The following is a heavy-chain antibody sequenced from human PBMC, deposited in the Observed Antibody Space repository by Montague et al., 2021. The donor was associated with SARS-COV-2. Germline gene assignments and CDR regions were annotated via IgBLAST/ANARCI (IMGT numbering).Heavy chain of an antibody. Sequence: SETLSLTCTVSGGSISPYYWSWIRQPPGKGLEWIGNIYYTGSTXXXSSXXXRLTILVDTSENQFSLKVTSVTPADTAVYYCARVGWELRVGDYYFDYWGQGTLVTVSS. CDR1: GGSISPYY. D-gene: IGHD1-26*01. CDR3: ARVGWELRVGDYYFDY. J-gene: IGHJ4*02. V-gene: IGHV4-59*01. CDR2: IYYTGST.